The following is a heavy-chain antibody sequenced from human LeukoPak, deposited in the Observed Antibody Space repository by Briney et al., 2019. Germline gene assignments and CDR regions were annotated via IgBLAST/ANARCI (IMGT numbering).Heavy chain of an antibody. Sequence: PGGSLRLSCAASGFTFSSYGMHRVRQAPGKGLEWVAVISYDGSNKYYADSVKGRFTISRDNSKNTLYLQMNSLRAEDTAVYYCANSLVGATDYFDYWGQGTLVTVSS. D-gene: IGHD1-26*01. V-gene: IGHV3-30*18. CDR2: ISYDGSNK. J-gene: IGHJ4*02. CDR1: GFTFSSYG. CDR3: ANSLVGATDYFDY.